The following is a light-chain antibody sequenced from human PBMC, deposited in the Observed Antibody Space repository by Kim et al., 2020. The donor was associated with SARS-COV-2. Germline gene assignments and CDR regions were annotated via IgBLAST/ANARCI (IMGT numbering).Light chain of an antibody. J-gene: IGLJ2*01. V-gene: IGLV3-19*01. CDR1: SLRNYY. Sequence: SSELTQDPAVSVALGQTVRITCQGDSLRNYYATWYQQKPRQAPLLVIFGRNNRPSGIPDRFSGSTSGNTASLTISGALAEDEADFYCQSRDSGGNVVFGGGTQLTVL. CDR2: GRN. CDR3: QSRDSGGNVV.